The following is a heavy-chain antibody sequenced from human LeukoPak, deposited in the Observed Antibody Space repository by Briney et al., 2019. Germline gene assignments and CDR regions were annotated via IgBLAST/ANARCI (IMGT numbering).Heavy chain of an antibody. D-gene: IGHD1-26*01. Sequence: PSETLSLTCTVSGGSISSSSYYWAWIRQPPGKGLEWIGSIYYSGSTYYNPSLRSRVTISVDTSKNQFSLRLSSVTASDTAVYYCARGAYRGSYPSYFDYWGQGTLVTVSS. V-gene: IGHV4-39*01. CDR1: GGSISSSSYY. CDR3: ARGAYRGSYPSYFDY. J-gene: IGHJ4*02. CDR2: IYYSGST.